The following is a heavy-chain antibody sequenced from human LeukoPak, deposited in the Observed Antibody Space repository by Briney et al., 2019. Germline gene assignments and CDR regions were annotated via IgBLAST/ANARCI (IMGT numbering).Heavy chain of an antibody. CDR3: ARRVKVGATSRFDY. V-gene: IGHV4-59*08. D-gene: IGHD1-26*01. J-gene: IGHJ4*02. CDR1: GGSISSYY. Sequence: SETLSLTCTVSGGSISSYYWSWIRQPPGKGLEWIGYIYYSGSTNYNPSLKSRVTISVDTSKNQFPLKLSSVTAADTAVYYCARRVKVGATSRFDYWGQGTLVTVSS. CDR2: IYYSGST.